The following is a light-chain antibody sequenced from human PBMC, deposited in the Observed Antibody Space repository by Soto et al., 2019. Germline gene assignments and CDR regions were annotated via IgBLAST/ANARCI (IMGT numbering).Light chain of an antibody. CDR1: HRVSSY. J-gene: IGKJ4*01. CDR3: QQYNNWPLT. V-gene: IGKV3-15*01. Sequence: EIVMTQSPATLSVSPGERATVSCRASHRVSSYLAWYQQRPGQAPRLLIYGASTRATGIPARFSGSASGTEFTLTISSLQSEDFAIYYCQQYNNWPLTFGGGTKVDIK. CDR2: GAS.